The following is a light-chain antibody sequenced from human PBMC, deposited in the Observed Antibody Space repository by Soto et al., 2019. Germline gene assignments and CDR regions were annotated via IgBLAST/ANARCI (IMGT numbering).Light chain of an antibody. CDR2: EVS. Sequence: QSALTQPASVSGSPGQSITISCTGTSSDVGRYNYVSWYQQHPGKAPKLMISEVSKRPSGVPDRFSGSKSGNTASLTVSGLQAEDEAEYYCSSYAASNKLVFGGGTKLTVL. V-gene: IGLV2-8*01. CDR1: SSDVGRYNY. CDR3: SSYAASNKLV. J-gene: IGLJ2*01.